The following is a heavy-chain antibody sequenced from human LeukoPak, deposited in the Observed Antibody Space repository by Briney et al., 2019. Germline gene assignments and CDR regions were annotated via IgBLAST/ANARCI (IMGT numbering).Heavy chain of an antibody. CDR1: GGTFSSYA. CDR3: ARGPLGGVDYYYYYMDV. Sequence: SVKVSCKASGGTFSSYAISWVRQAPGQGLEWMGGIIPIFGTANYAQKFQGRVTITTDESTSTAYMELSSLRSEDTAVYYCARGPLGGVDYYYYYMDVWGKGTTVTVSS. J-gene: IGHJ6*03. V-gene: IGHV1-69*05. D-gene: IGHD2-8*02. CDR2: IIPIFGTA.